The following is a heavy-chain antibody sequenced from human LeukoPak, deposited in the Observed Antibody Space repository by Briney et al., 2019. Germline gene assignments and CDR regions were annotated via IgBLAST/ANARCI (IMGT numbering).Heavy chain of an antibody. CDR1: GFTFSSYG. Sequence: GGSLRLSCAASGFTFSSYGMHWVRQAPGKGLEWVANIKQDGSEKYYVDSVKGRFTISRDNAKNSLYLQMNSLRAEDTAVYYCARRYFDYWGQGTLVTVSS. CDR2: IKQDGSEK. V-gene: IGHV3-7*03. CDR3: ARRYFDY. J-gene: IGHJ4*02.